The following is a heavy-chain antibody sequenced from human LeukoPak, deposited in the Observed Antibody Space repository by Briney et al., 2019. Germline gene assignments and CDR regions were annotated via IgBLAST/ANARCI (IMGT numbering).Heavy chain of an antibody. Sequence: GGSLRLSCAASGFTFSSYSMNWVRQAPGKGLEWVSYISSGSSTINYADSVKGRFTISRDNAKNSLYLQMNSLRAEDTAVYYCARHRITIFGVVTNWFDPWGQGTLVTVSS. J-gene: IGHJ5*02. CDR2: ISSGSSTI. CDR1: GFTFSSYS. D-gene: IGHD3-3*01. CDR3: ARHRITIFGVVTNWFDP. V-gene: IGHV3-48*04.